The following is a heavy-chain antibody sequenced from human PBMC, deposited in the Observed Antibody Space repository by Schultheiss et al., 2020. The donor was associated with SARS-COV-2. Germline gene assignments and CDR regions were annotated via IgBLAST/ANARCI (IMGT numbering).Heavy chain of an antibody. CDR2: MNPNSGDT. Sequence: ASVKVSCKASGYTFTSYGISWVRQAPGQGLEWMGWMNPNSGDTDYAQKLQGRVTMTTDTSTSTAYMELRSLRSDDTAVYYCAGPLGDPDDYYGMDVWGQGTTVTVSS. J-gene: IGHJ6*02. D-gene: IGHD2-21*02. V-gene: IGHV1-18*01. CDR1: GYTFTSYG. CDR3: AGPLGDPDDYYGMDV.